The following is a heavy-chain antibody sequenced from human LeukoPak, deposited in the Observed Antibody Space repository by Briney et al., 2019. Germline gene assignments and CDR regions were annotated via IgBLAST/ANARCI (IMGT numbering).Heavy chain of an antibody. Sequence: SETLSLTCTVSGGSISSGGYYCSWIRRHPGEGREWIGYIYYSGSTYYNPSLKSRVTISVDTSKNQFSLKLSSVTAADTAVYYCARAPGLDGDYFDYWGQGTLVTVSS. J-gene: IGHJ4*02. CDR1: GGSISSGGYY. D-gene: IGHD3/OR15-3a*01. CDR2: IYYSGST. CDR3: ARAPGLDGDYFDY. V-gene: IGHV4-31*03.